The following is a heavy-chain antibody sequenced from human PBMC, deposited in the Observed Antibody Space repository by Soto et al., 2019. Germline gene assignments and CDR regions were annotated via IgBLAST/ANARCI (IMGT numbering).Heavy chain of an antibody. D-gene: IGHD3-3*01. CDR3: ARRFWSGYYTYADY. CDR1: GFTFSSYA. Sequence: EVQLLESGGGLVQPGGSLRLSCAASGFTFSSYAMSWVRQAPGKGLEWVSAISGSGGSTYYADSVKGRFTISRDNSKNTLYLQMNGLRAEDKAVYYCARRFWSGYYTYADYWGQGTLVTVSS. CDR2: ISGSGGST. J-gene: IGHJ4*02. V-gene: IGHV3-23*01.